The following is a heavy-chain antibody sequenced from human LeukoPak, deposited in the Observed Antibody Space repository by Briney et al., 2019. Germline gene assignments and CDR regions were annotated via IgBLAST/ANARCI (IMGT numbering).Heavy chain of an antibody. D-gene: IGHD1-26*01. CDR3: ARDRVGATGKYYFDY. CDR2: IYTSGST. CDR1: GGSISSYY. Sequence: SETLSLTCTVSGGSISSYYWSWIRQPAAKGLEWIGRIYTSGSTNYNPSLKSRVTMSVDTSKNQFSLKLSSVTAADTAVYYCARDRVGATGKYYFDYWGQGTLVTVSS. J-gene: IGHJ4*02. V-gene: IGHV4-4*07.